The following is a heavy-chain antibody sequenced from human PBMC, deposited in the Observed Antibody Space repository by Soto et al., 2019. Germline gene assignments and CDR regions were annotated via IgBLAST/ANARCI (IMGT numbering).Heavy chain of an antibody. D-gene: IGHD3-22*01. Sequence: SVKVSCKASGGTFSSYAISWVRQAPGQGLEWMGGIIPIFGTANYAQKFQGRVTITADESTSTAYMELSSLRSEDTAVYYCARPNYYDSSAKEYYFDYWVQGTLVTVS. V-gene: IGHV1-69*13. CDR3: ARPNYYDSSAKEYYFDY. J-gene: IGHJ4*02. CDR1: GGTFSSYA. CDR2: IIPIFGTA.